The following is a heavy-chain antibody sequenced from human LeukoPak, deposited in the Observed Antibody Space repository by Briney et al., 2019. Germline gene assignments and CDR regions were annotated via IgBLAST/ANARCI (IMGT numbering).Heavy chain of an antibody. V-gene: IGHV4-34*01. J-gene: IGHJ6*02. CDR2: INHSGST. CDR3: ARHRMIVDYYYGMDV. D-gene: IGHD3-22*01. Sequence: SETLSLTCAVYGGSFSGYYWSWIRQPPGKGLEWIGEINHSGSTNYNPSLKSRVTISVDTSKNQFSLKLSSVTAADTAVYYCARHRMIVDYYYGMDVWGQGTTVTVSS. CDR1: GGSFSGYY.